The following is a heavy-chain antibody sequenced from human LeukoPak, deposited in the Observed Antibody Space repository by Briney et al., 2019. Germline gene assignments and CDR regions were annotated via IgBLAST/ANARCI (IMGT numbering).Heavy chain of an antibody. CDR3: ARSYDFWWGTYFDY. Sequence: SETLSLTCTVSGDSISSDTYYWSWLRQPAGKGLEWIGRIYTSGSTNYNPSLKSRVTISVDTSKNQFSLKLSSVTAADTAVYYCARSYDFWWGTYFDYWGQGTLVTVSS. CDR2: IYTSGST. CDR1: GDSISSDTYY. D-gene: IGHD3-3*01. V-gene: IGHV4-61*02. J-gene: IGHJ4*02.